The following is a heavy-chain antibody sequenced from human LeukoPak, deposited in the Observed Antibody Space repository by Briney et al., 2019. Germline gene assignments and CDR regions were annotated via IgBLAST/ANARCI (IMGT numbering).Heavy chain of an antibody. D-gene: IGHD2-2*01. Sequence: SETLSLTCTVSGGSISSYYWNWIRQPPGKGLEWIGYMHYSGDTGYNPSLKSRVIISVDTSKNQFSLKLTSVTAADTAVYYCARRIDQTGSPPAYNRLDPWGQGTLVTVSS. J-gene: IGHJ5*02. V-gene: IGHV4-59*01. CDR2: MHYSGDT. CDR3: ARRIDQTGSPPAYNRLDP. CDR1: GGSISSYY.